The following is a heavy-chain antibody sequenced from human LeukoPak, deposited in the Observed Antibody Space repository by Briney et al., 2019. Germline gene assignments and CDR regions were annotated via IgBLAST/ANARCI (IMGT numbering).Heavy chain of an antibody. CDR1: GFTLSSYS. Sequence: PGGSLRLSCAASGFTLSSYSMNWVRQAPGKGLEWVSSISSSSSYIYYADSVKGRFTISRDNAKNSLYLQMNSLRAEDTAVYYCARGWYSSSSVPYWGQGTLVTVSS. CDR2: ISSSSSYI. D-gene: IGHD6-6*01. J-gene: IGHJ4*02. V-gene: IGHV3-21*01. CDR3: ARGWYSSSSVPY.